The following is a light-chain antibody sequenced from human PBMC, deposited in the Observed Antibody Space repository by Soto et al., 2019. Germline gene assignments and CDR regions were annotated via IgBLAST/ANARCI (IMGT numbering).Light chain of an antibody. Sequence: DIPMTQSPSTQSASVGDRVTITCRASQTISRQLAWYQQKPGKAPKVLIYDASNLESGVPSRFSGSGSGTEFTLTISSLQPDDFATYYCQQYNSYKSFGQGTKVEIK. J-gene: IGKJ1*01. CDR3: QQYNSYKS. V-gene: IGKV1-5*01. CDR1: QTISRQ. CDR2: DAS.